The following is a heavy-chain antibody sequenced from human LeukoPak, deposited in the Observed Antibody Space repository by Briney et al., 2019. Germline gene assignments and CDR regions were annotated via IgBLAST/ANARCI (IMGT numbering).Heavy chain of an antibody. CDR3: ARDFSFSVDY. J-gene: IGHJ4*02. D-gene: IGHD6-19*01. V-gene: IGHV1-18*01. CDR2: IYAHDGHT. Sequence: ASVKVSCKTSVYTFRNYGITWVRQAPGQGLEWMGWIYAHDGHTNFAQKSQGRLTMTADTSTNTAYVELRRLTSDHTAMYYCARDFSFSVDYWGQGTLVTASS. CDR1: VYTFRNYG.